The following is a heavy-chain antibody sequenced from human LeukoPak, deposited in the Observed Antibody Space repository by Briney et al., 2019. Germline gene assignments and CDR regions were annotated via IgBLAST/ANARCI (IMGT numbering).Heavy chain of an antibody. CDR1: GFTFSYYW. CDR2: IKEDGSER. V-gene: IGHV3-7*03. J-gene: IGHJ5*02. Sequence: LAGGSLRPSCAASGFTFSYYWMSWVRQGPGKGLEWVANIKEDGSERYYGDSVKGRFTISRDNAKDSLYLQMNSLRAEDTAIYYCARDISWGQGTLVTVSS. CDR3: ARDIS.